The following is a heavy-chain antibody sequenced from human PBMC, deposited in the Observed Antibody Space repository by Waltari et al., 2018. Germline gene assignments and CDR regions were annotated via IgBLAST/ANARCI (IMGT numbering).Heavy chain of an antibody. D-gene: IGHD3-3*02. CDR3: ASLASI. J-gene: IGHJ4*02. V-gene: IGHV3-21*02. CDR2: ISVNSEYI. CDR1: GFSFSIYP. Sequence: EVQLVESGGGLVKPGGSLSLSCAASGFSFSIYPMSWVRQAPGKGLEWVAFISVNSEYIFYADSVRGRFTISRDNAKNSLYLQMNSLTAEDTAVYYCASLASIWGQGTLVTVSS.